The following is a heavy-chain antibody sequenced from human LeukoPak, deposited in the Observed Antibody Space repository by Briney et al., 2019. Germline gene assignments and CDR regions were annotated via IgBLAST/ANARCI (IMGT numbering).Heavy chain of an antibody. CDR3: AKDSSSWYYFDY. Sequence: GRSLRLSCAASGFTFSSYAMSWVRQAPGKGLEWVSAISGSGGSTYYADSVKGRFTISRDNSKNTLYLQMNSLRAEDTAVYYCAKDSSSWYYFDYWGQGTLVTVSS. J-gene: IGHJ4*02. V-gene: IGHV3-23*01. CDR1: GFTFSSYA. D-gene: IGHD6-13*01. CDR2: ISGSGGST.